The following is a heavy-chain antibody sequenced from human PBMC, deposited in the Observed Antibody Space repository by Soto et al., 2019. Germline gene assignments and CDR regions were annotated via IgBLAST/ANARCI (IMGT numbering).Heavy chain of an antibody. CDR3: ARGDGTGLHSSGWSPRF. J-gene: IGHJ4*02. CDR1: GFTFSIST. D-gene: IGHD6-13*01. CDR2: ISSGTTYS. Sequence: EVQLVESGGGLVKPGGSLTLSCAASGFTFSISTMNWVRQAPGKRLEWVSSISSGTTYSYYADSVKGRFSISRDNAKSSLYLQMNSLRVDDTAVYYCARGDGTGLHSSGWSPRFWGQGTLGTVSS. V-gene: IGHV3-21*06.